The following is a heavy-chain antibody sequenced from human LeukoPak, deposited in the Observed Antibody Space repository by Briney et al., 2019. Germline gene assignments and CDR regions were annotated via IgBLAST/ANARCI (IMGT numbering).Heavy chain of an antibody. D-gene: IGHD5-18*01. CDR3: TRLRNYGYDF. CDR2: IRNEANRYTT. V-gene: IGHV3-72*01. Sequence: GGSLRLSCAAPGLTLGGYYMDWVRQAPGKGGEWVGRIRNEANRYTTEYAASVKGRFTISRDDSKNSLYLQMNSLKTEDTAVYYCTRLRNYGYDFWGQGTLVTVSS. J-gene: IGHJ4*02. CDR1: GLTLGGYY.